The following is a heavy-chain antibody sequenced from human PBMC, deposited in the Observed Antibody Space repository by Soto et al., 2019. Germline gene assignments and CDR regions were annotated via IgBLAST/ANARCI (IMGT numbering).Heavy chain of an antibody. CDR3: ARVFWGYPSYYFDY. Sequence: PSETLSLTCAVYGGSFSGYYWSWIRQPPGKGLEWIGEINHSGSTNYNPSLKSRVTISVDTSKNQFSLKLSSVTAADTAVYYCARVFWGYPSYYFDYWGQGTLVTVSS. D-gene: IGHD7-27*01. CDR1: GGSFSGYY. CDR2: INHSGST. V-gene: IGHV4-34*01. J-gene: IGHJ4*02.